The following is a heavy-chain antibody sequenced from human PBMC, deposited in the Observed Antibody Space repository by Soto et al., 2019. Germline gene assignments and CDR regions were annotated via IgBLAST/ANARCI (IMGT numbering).Heavy chain of an antibody. J-gene: IGHJ4*02. V-gene: IGHV4-59*12. Sequence: SETLSLTCTVSGGSISSYYWSWIRQPPGKGLEWIGEINYSGSTNYNPSLKSRVIISVDTSKNQFSLKLSSVTAADTAVYYCARGDYGGNSDDYWGRGTLVTVSS. CDR1: GGSISSYY. D-gene: IGHD4-17*01. CDR3: ARGDYGGNSDDY. CDR2: INYSGST.